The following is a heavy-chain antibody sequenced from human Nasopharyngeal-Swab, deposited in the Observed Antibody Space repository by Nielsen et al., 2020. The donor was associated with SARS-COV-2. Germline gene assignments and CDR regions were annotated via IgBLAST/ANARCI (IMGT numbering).Heavy chain of an antibody. CDR3: ATGIAVAGTPDNYYYYYGMDV. CDR1: GYILTELS. D-gene: IGHD6-19*01. V-gene: IGHV1-24*01. J-gene: IGHJ6*02. CDR2: FDPEDGET. Sequence: ASVQVSCKVSGYILTELSMHWVRQAPGKGLEWMGGFDPEDGETIYAQKFQGRVTMTEDTSTDTAYMELSSLRSEDTAVYYCATGIAVAGTPDNYYYYYGMDVWGQGTTVTVSS.